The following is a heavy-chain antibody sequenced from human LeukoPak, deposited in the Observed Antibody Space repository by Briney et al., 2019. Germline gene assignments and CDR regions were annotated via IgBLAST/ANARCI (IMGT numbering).Heavy chain of an antibody. CDR3: ARGNADLTTDPLDC. CDR2: INNYNDNT. V-gene: IGHV1-18*01. J-gene: IGHJ4*02. D-gene: IGHD4-11*01. Sequence: ASVKVSCKASGYTFTSYGITWVRQAPGQGLEWMGWINNYNDNTKYAQKFQGRVSMTTDTATSTAYMQLRSLRSDDTAVYFCARGNADLTTDPLDCWGQGTLVTVSS. CDR1: GYTFTSYG.